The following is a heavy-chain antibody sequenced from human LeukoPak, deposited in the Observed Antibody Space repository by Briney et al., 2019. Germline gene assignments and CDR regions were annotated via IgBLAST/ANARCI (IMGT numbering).Heavy chain of an antibody. CDR3: ARDLSNIAVAGGNWFDP. CDR2: INPSGGST. CDR1: GYTFTAYY. D-gene: IGHD6-19*01. Sequence: ASVKVSCKASGYTFTAYYIHWVHQAPGQGLEWMGWINPSGGSTSYAQKFQGRVTMTRDTSTSTVYMELSSLRSEDTAVYYCARDLSNIAVAGGNWFDPWGQGTLVTVSS. V-gene: IGHV1-46*01. J-gene: IGHJ5*02.